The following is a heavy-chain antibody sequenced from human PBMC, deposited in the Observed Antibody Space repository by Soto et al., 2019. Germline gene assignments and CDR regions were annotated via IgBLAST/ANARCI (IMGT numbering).Heavy chain of an antibody. D-gene: IGHD1-26*01. V-gene: IGHV3-23*01. CDR3: AKDVGAHDAFDI. CDR2: ISGSGGST. J-gene: IGHJ3*02. CDR1: GFCFSSYA. Sequence: GGSLRLSCAASGFCFSSYAMNWVRQAPGKGLEWVSAISGSGGSTYYADSVKGRFTISRDNSKNTLYLQMNSLRAEDTAVYYCAKDVGAHDAFDIWGQGTMVTVSS.